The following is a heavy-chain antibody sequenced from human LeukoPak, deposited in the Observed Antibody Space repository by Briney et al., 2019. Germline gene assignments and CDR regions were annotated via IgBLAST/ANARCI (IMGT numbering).Heavy chain of an antibody. CDR3: ARDLRIAAAGTYYYYGMDV. J-gene: IGHJ6*04. CDR1: GFTVSSNY. CDR2: IYSGGST. D-gene: IGHD6-13*01. V-gene: IGHV3-53*01. Sequence: GGSLRLSCAASGFTVSSNYMSWVRQAPGKGLEWVSVIYSGGSTYYADSVKGRFTISRDNSKNTLYLQMNSLRAEDTAVYYCARDLRIAAAGTYYYYGMDVWGKGTTVTVSS.